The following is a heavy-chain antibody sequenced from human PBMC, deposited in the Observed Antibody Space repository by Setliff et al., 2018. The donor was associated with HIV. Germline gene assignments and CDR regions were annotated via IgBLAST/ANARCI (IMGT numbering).Heavy chain of an antibody. CDR1: GYNFTTYG. J-gene: IGHJ6*02. V-gene: IGHV1-18*01. CDR3: ARLGSGWSDSYYYAMDV. Sequence: ASVKVSCKPSGYNFTTYGLSWVRQAPGQGLEWMGWISAYNGNTNYAQNFQGRVTMTIDTSTSRAYMELKSLTSDDTAAYFCARLGSGWSDSYYYAMDVWGQGTTVTVSS. D-gene: IGHD6-19*01. CDR2: ISAYNGNT.